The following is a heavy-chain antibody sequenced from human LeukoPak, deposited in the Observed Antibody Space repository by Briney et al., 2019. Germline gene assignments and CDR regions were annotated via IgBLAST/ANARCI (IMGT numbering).Heavy chain of an antibody. V-gene: IGHV6-1*01. D-gene: IGHD3-16*01. CDR2: TYYRSQWHN. Sequence: SQTLSLTCAISGDSVSNNNGAWNWIRQSPSRGLEWLGRTYYRSQWHNDYARSVMSRISVDPDTSKNQFSLHPSSVTPDDTAVYYCAGGYAFDVWGQGTLVTVSS. CDR1: GDSVSNNNGA. CDR3: AGGYAFDV. J-gene: IGHJ4*02.